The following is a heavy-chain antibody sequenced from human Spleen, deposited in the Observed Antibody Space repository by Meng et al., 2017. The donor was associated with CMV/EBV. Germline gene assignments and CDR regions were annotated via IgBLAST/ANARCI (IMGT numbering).Heavy chain of an antibody. CDR1: GGSFSGYS. CDR2: INHSGST. V-gene: IGHV4-34*01. J-gene: IGHJ5*02. D-gene: IGHD1-26*01. Sequence: AVYGGSFSGYSWTWIRQPPGKGLEWIGEINHSGSTNYNPSLKSRVTISVDTSKNQFSLKLSAVTAADTAMYYCARASGTYYGHWFDPWGQGTLVTVSS. CDR3: ARASGTYYGHWFDP.